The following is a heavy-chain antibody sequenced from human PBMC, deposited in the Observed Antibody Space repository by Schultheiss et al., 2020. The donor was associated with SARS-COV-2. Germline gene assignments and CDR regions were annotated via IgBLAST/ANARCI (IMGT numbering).Heavy chain of an antibody. CDR2: IIPIFGTA. Sequence: SVKVSCKASGGTFSSYAISWVRQAPGQGLEWMGGIIPIFGTANYAQKFQGRVTITADESTSTAYMELSRLRSDDTAVYYCARDVGEAEYFQHWGQGTLVTVSS. D-gene: IGHD2-15*01. J-gene: IGHJ1*01. CDR3: ARDVGEAEYFQH. V-gene: IGHV1-69*13. CDR1: GGTFSSYA.